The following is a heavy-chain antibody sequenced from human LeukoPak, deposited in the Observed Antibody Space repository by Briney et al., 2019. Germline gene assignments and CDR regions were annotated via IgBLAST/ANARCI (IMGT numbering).Heavy chain of an antibody. Sequence: SETLSLTCTVSGGSISSYYWSWIRQPPGKGLEWIGYIYYSGSTNYNPSLMSRVTISVDTSKNQFSLKLSSVTAADTAVYYCARFIVATNANFDYWGQGTLVTVSS. J-gene: IGHJ4*02. V-gene: IGHV4-59*01. CDR1: GGSISSYY. CDR3: ARFIVATNANFDY. D-gene: IGHD5-12*01. CDR2: IYYSGST.